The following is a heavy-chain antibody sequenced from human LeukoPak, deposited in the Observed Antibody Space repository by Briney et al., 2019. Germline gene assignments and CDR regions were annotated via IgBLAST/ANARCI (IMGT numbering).Heavy chain of an antibody. V-gene: IGHV3-48*03. CDR2: ISSSGRTT. CDR3: ARGGYGSS. D-gene: IGHD5-18*01. CDR1: GFTFSTYE. J-gene: IGHJ4*02. Sequence: YPGGSLRLSCAASGFTFSTYEMNWVRQAPGKGLEWVSYISSSGRTTYYADSVKGRFTISRDNAKNSLYLQMNSLRAEDTAVYYCARGGYGSSWGQGTLVTVSS.